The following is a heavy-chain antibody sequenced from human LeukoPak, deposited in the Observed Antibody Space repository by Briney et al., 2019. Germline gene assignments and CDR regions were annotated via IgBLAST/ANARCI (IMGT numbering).Heavy chain of an antibody. CDR1: GFTFSTYT. CDR2: ISRSGDNT. CDR3: AKKRSGPGLPRHFDH. Sequence: GGSLRLSCAASGFTFSTYTMSWVRQAPGKGLEWVSTISRSGDNTYYADSVKGGFTISRDNSKNTLYLQMNSLRAEDTALYYCAKKRSGPGLPRHFDHWRSGTVDTVSS. J-gene: IGHJ2*01. V-gene: IGHV3-23*01. D-gene: IGHD6-25*01.